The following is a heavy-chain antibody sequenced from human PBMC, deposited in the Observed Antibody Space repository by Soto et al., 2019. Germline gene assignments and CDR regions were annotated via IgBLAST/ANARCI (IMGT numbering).Heavy chain of an antibody. CDR3: ARQYCSGGSCYFGY. D-gene: IGHD2-15*01. Sequence: SETLSLTCTVSGGSISSYYWSWIRQPPGKGLEWIGYIYYSGSTNYNPSLKSRVTISVDTSKNQFSLKLSSVTAADTAVYYCARQYCSGGSCYFGYWGQGTLVTVSS. J-gene: IGHJ4*02. V-gene: IGHV4-59*08. CDR2: IYYSGST. CDR1: GGSISSYY.